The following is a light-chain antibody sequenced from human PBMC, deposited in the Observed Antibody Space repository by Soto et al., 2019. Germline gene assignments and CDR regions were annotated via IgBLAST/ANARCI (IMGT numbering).Light chain of an antibody. J-gene: IGLJ3*02. CDR3: QSYDSSLSGSV. CDR2: RNS. V-gene: IGLV1-40*01. Sequence: QSVLTQPPSVSGAPGQRVTISCTGSSSNIGAGYDVHWYQQLPGTAPKLLIYRNSNRPSGVPDRFSGSKSGTSASLAITGLQAEDEAYYYCQSYDSSLSGSVFGGGTKLTV. CDR1: SSNIGAGYD.